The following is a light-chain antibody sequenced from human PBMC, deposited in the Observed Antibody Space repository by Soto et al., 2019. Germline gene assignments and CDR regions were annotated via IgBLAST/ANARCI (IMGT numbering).Light chain of an antibody. J-gene: IGKJ1*01. Sequence: EIVLTQSPGTLSLSPGERATLSCRASQSVSSNYLAWYQQKPGQAPRLLIYGASSRATGIPDRFSGGGSGTNFTLTISRLEPEDFAVYYCQQYGSSSITFGQGTKVDIK. CDR2: GAS. CDR3: QQYGSSSIT. V-gene: IGKV3-20*01. CDR1: QSVSSNY.